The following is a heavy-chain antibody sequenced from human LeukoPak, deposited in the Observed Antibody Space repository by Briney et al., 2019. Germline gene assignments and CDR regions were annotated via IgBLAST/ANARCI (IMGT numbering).Heavy chain of an antibody. CDR1: GFTFTNYA. J-gene: IGHJ3*01. Sequence: GGSLRLSCAASGFTFTNYAMTWVRQAPGKGLEWVSVIGASGADTYYADSVRGRFIVSRDNSEYTLFLHMSSLSAEDAGVYFCARRPRETSGYYLGAFHDWGQGTTVTVSS. CDR3: ARRPRETSGYYLGAFHD. V-gene: IGHV3-23*01. D-gene: IGHD3-22*01. CDR2: IGASGADT.